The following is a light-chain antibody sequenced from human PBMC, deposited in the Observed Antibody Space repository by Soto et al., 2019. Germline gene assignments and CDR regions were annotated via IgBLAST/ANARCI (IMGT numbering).Light chain of an antibody. Sequence: DVQMTQSPSTLSASVGDRVTITCRASQRLSLYLAWYQQKPGKAPKLLIYKASILQNGVPSRFSGRGSGTEFTLTISGLQPDDFAAYYCQQYNSYPYTFGQGTKLEIK. CDR2: KAS. CDR3: QQYNSYPYT. CDR1: QRLSLY. J-gene: IGKJ2*01. V-gene: IGKV1-5*03.